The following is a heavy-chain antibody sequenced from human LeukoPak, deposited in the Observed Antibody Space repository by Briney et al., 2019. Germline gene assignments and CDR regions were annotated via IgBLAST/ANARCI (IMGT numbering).Heavy chain of an antibody. CDR3: ARALISPYYYYGMDV. D-gene: IGHD3-3*02. V-gene: IGHV3-7*04. Sequence: GGSLRLSCAASGSTFSTYWMSWVRRAPGKGLEWVANINQDGSQTFYVDSVKGRFTISRDNPGNSVYLQMNSLRAEDTAVYYCARALISPYYYYGMDVWGQGTTVTVSS. J-gene: IGHJ6*02. CDR1: GSTFSTYW. CDR2: INQDGSQT.